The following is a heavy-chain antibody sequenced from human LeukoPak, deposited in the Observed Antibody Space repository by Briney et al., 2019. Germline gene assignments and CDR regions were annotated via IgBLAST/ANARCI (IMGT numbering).Heavy chain of an antibody. V-gene: IGHV3-23*01. J-gene: IGHJ1*01. CDR1: GFTFSSYA. D-gene: IGHD6-13*01. Sequence: PGGSLRLSCAASGFTFSSYAMSWVRQAPGKGLEWVSAISGSGGSTYYADSVKGRFTISRDNSKNTLYLQMNSLRAEDTAVYYCVKDRTQQLVTNEYFHQWGQGTLVPVSS. CDR2: ISGSGGST. CDR3: VKDRTQQLVTNEYFHQ.